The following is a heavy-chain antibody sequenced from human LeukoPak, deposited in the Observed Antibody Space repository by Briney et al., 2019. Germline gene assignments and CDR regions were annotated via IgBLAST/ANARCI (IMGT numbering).Heavy chain of an antibody. V-gene: IGHV4-31*03. CDR1: GGSISSGDYY. D-gene: IGHD5-12*01. J-gene: IGHJ4*02. CDR2: INYIGST. CDR3: ARRGYTGYEHYFDY. Sequence: SQTLSLTCTVSGGSISSGDYYWSWIRQYPGKGLEWIGYINYIGSTYYNPCLQSRVTISVDTSKNQFSLKLYSVTAADTAVYYCARRGYTGYEHYFDYWGQGTLVTVSS.